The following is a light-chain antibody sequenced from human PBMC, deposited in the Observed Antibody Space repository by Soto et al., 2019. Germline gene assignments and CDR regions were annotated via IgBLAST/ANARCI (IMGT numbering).Light chain of an antibody. J-gene: IGLJ1*01. CDR1: SSDIGGYNY. V-gene: IGLV2-14*01. CDR3: SSYTSISPLV. CDR2: EVS. Sequence: QYSLTQPSSLSASPGQSITISCTGTSSDIGGYNYVSWYLQHPGKAPKLMIYEVSNRPSGVSNRFSGPKSGNTASLTISGLQTEDEADYFCSSYTSISPLVFGTGTKVTVL.